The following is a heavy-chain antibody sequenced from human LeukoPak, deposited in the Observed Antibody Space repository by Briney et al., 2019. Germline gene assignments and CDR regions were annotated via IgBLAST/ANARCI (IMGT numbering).Heavy chain of an antibody. CDR1: GFTFTSYY. Sequence: ASVKVSCKASGFTFTSYYMHWVRQAPGQGLEWIGIINPSGGRTRYAQRLQGRVTMTRDTSTSTVYMELSSPRSEDTAVYYCARLSVPDDHNPMYNWFDPWGQGTLVTVSS. D-gene: IGHD1-1*01. CDR2: INPSGGRT. J-gene: IGHJ5*02. CDR3: ARLSVPDDHNPMYNWFDP. V-gene: IGHV1-46*01.